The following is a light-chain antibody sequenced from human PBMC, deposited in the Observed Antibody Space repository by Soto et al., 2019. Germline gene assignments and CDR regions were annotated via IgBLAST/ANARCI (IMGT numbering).Light chain of an antibody. CDR2: DAS. V-gene: IGKV1-39*01. J-gene: IGKJ4*01. Sequence: IEVTQSPSSLAASLGDRVTITCRASQTIGTYVNWYRQKSGAAPELLIYDASTLQSGVPSRFRGGASGTDFTLTINSLQPEDFATYYCQQSYTTPLGFGGGTKVDIK. CDR3: QQSYTTPLG. CDR1: QTIGTY.